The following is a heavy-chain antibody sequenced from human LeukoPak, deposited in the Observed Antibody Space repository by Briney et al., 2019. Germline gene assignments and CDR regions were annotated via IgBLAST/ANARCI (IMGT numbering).Heavy chain of an antibody. V-gene: IGHV4-4*07. Sequence: PSETLSLTCTVSGGSIRSSHWSWIRQPAGKGLEWIAIIYNSGSTNYNPSLKSRVTISRDTPKNQFSLTLTSVTAADTAVYYCASDLTVPPYNWFDPWGQGTLVTVSS. J-gene: IGHJ5*02. D-gene: IGHD7-27*01. CDR3: ASDLTVPPYNWFDP. CDR1: GGSIRSSH. CDR2: IYNSGST.